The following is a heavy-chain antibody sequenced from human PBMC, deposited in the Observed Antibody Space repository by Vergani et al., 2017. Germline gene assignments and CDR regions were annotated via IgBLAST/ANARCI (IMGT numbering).Heavy chain of an antibody. D-gene: IGHD1-14*01. CDR1: GGSISSSSYY. J-gene: IGHJ4*02. CDR2: IYYSGST. CDR3: ARGRSLLNRIDY. Sequence: QLQLQESGPGLVKPSETLSLTCTVSGGSISSSSYYWGWIRQPPGKGLEWIGSIYYSGSTYYNPSLKSRVTISVDASKNQFSLKLSSVTAADTAVYYCARGRSLLNRIDYWGQGTLVTVSS. V-gene: IGHV4-39*01.